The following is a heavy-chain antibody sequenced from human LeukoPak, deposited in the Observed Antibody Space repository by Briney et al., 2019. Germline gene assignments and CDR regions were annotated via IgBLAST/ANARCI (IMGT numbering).Heavy chain of an antibody. CDR3: AAMDHFDY. V-gene: IGHV3-7*01. J-gene: IGHJ4*02. CDR1: GFTFSSSW. D-gene: IGHD5-18*01. Sequence: GGSLTLSCAAFGFTFSSSWMAWVRQAPGKGLEWVANIKYDGNEIYYVDSVKGRFTISRDNAKNSLHLEMNSLRADDTAVYYCAAMDHFDYWGQGTLVSVSS. CDR2: IKYDGNEI.